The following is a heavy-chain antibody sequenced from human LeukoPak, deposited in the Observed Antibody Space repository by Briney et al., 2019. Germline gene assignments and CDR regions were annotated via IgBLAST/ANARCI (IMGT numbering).Heavy chain of an antibody. CDR2: IKQDGSEK. Sequence: GGSLRLSCAASGFTFSDSWMSWVRQAPGKGLEWVGHIKQDGSEKYFVDSVKGRFTISRDNAKNSLYLQMNSLRAEDTAVYYCARVRYGNYFDYWGQGTLVTVSS. J-gene: IGHJ4*02. V-gene: IGHV3-7*04. CDR1: GFTFSDSW. CDR3: ARVRYGNYFDY. D-gene: IGHD3-16*02.